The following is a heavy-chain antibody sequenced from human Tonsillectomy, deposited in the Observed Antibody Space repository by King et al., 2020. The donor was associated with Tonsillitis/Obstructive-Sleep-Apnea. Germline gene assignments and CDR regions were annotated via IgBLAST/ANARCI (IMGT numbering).Heavy chain of an antibody. J-gene: IGHJ4*02. D-gene: IGHD6-6*01. CDR3: AREGYSSSSPIDY. CDR2: INSDGSST. Sequence: VQLVESGGGLVQPGGSLRLSCAASGFTFSSYWMHWVRQSPGRGLVWVSLINSDGSSTSYAYSVKGRFTISSDNAKNTLYLQMNSLRAEDTAVYYCAREGYSSSSPIDYWGQGTLVTASS. V-gene: IGHV3-74*01. CDR1: GFTFSSYW.